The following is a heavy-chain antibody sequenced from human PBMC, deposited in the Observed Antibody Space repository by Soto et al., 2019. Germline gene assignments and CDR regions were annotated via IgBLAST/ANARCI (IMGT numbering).Heavy chain of an antibody. V-gene: IGHV3-15*01. CDR3: TTGEGKADFWSGYREY. D-gene: IGHD3-3*01. CDR2: IKSKTEGGTT. CDR1: GFTFSNAW. Sequence: EVQLVESGGGLVKPGGSLRLSCAASGFTFSNAWMSWVRQAPGKGLEWVGRIKSKTEGGTTDYAAPVKGRFTISRDDSKNTLYLQMNSLKTEDTAVYYCTTGEGKADFWSGYREYWGQGTLVTVSS. J-gene: IGHJ4*02.